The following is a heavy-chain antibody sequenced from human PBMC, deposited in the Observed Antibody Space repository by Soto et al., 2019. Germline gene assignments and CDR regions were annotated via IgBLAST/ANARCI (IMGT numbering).Heavy chain of an antibody. CDR2: IYYSGST. D-gene: IGHD6-6*01. Sequence: QLQLQESGPGLVKPSETLSLTCTVSGGSISSSSYYWGWIRQPPGKGLEWIGSIYYSGSTYYNPSLKSRVTIAVDTYKNQCSLKLSPGTAADTAVYCCAGGAARPWWFDPWGQGTLVTVSS. J-gene: IGHJ5*02. CDR3: AGGAARPWWFDP. V-gene: IGHV4-39*01. CDR1: GGSISSSSYY.